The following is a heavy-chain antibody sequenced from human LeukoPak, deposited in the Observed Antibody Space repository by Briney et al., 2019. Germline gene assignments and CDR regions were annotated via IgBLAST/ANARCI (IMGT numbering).Heavy chain of an antibody. CDR3: GSLSGSFWSGYYSFGMDV. V-gene: IGHV4-34*01. CDR2: INHSGST. D-gene: IGHD3-3*01. CDR1: GGSFSGYY. J-gene: IGHJ6*02. Sequence: SETLSLTCAVYGGSFSGYYWSWIRQPPGKGLEWIGEINHSGSTNYNPSLKSRVTISVDTSKNQFSLKLSSVTAADTAVYYCGSLSGSFWSGYYSFGMDVWGQGTTVTVSS.